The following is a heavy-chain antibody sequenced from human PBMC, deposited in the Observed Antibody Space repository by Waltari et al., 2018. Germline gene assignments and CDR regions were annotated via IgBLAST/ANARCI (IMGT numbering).Heavy chain of an antibody. V-gene: IGHV3-7*01. CDR1: GFTFSRSW. J-gene: IGHJ5*02. Sequence: EVQLVESGGDLVQPGGSLRLSCAASGFTFSRSWMTWVGQAPGEGVEWWRNIQQNVIEKWYADSVRGRFTISRDNAMNSLYLQMNSLRVEDTAVYYCARDLVATPPWGQGTLVTVSS. CDR2: IQQNVIEK. CDR3: ARDLVATPP. D-gene: IGHD2-21*02.